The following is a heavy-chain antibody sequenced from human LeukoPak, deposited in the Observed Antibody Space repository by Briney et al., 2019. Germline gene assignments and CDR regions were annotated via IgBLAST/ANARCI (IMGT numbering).Heavy chain of an antibody. CDR1: GGSISGSSYF. CDR3: ASSGTSKYYDFWSGYYIRWFDP. Sequence: SETLSLTCTVSGGSISGSSYFWGWIRQPPGKGLEWIGSIYYSGSTYYNPSLKSRVTISVDTSKNQFSLKLSSVTAADTAVYYCASSGTSKYYDFWSGYYIRWFDPWGQGTLVTVSS. CDR2: IYYSGST. D-gene: IGHD3-3*01. V-gene: IGHV4-39*01. J-gene: IGHJ5*02.